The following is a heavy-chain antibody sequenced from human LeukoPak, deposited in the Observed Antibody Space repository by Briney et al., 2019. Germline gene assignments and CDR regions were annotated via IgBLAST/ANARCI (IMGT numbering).Heavy chain of an antibody. CDR3: ARGLRGYGDYG. D-gene: IGHD4-17*01. Sequence: GGSLRLSCAASGFTFSSYSMNWVRQAPGKGLEWVSSISSSSSYIYYADSVKGRFTISRDNAKNSLYLQMNSLRAEDTAVYYCARGLRGYGDYGWGQGTLVTVSS. J-gene: IGHJ4*02. CDR1: GFTFSSYS. V-gene: IGHV3-21*04. CDR2: ISSSSSYI.